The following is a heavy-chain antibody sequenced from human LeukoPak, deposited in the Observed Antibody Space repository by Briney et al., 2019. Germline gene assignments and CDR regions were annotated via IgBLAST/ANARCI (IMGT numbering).Heavy chain of an antibody. CDR3: ARTSHSGYMVRGVLYYGMDV. CDR2: VHYTGST. CDR1: GGSISGDVYH. D-gene: IGHD3-10*01. J-gene: IGHJ6*02. Sequence: PSETLSLTCSVSGGSISGDVYHWGWIRRPPGKGLEWLGSVHYTGSTCYKTSLKSRLTVDMDTSKNQFSLRLSSVTAADTAVYYCARTSHSGYMVRGVLYYGMDVWGQGTTVTVS. V-gene: IGHV4-39*01.